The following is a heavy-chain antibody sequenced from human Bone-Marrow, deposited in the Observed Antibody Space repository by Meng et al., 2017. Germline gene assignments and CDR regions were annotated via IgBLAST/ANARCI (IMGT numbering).Heavy chain of an antibody. CDR2: LIAVFDKT. D-gene: IGHD1-14*01. CDR1: GGSFSPHT. J-gene: IGHJ4*02. V-gene: IGHV1-69*13. Sequence: QVQLVQSGAEVKKPGSSVKVACKTSGGSFSPHTFSWVRQAPGQGLEWMGGLIAVFDKTKAAPRFQDRVTFTADESTSTAYMELSSLTFDDTAVYFCARGRRNEPLFDYWGQGTLVTVSS. CDR3: ARGRRNEPLFDY.